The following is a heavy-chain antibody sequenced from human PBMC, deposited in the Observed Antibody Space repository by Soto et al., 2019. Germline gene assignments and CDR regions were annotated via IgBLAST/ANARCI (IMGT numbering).Heavy chain of an antibody. CDR2: IGTAGDT. V-gene: IGHV3-13*01. CDR1: GFTFSSYD. J-gene: IGHJ4*02. D-gene: IGHD6-19*01. Sequence: GGSLRLSCAASGFTFSSYDMHWVRQATGKGLEWVSAIGTAGDTYYPGSVKGRFTISRENAKNSLYLQMNSLRAGDTAVYYCARIAVAGTAHYFDYWGQGTLVTVSS. CDR3: ARIAVAGTAHYFDY.